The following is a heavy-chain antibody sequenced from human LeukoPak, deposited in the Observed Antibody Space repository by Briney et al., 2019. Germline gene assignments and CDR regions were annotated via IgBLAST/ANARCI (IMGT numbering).Heavy chain of an antibody. J-gene: IGHJ5*02. CDR1: GFTFSSYA. CDR3: ARDSISAALFDL. Sequence: GGSLRLSCAASGFTFSSYAMNWVRQAPGKGQEWISYITNSGSTIYYADSVKGRFTISRDNAKNSLVLQMNSLRDEDSAVYYCARDSISAALFDLWGQGTLITVSS. D-gene: IGHD2/OR15-2a*01. V-gene: IGHV3-48*02. CDR2: ITNSGSTI.